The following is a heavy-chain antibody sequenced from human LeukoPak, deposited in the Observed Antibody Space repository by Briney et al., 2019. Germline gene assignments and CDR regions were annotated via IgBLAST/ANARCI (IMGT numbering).Heavy chain of an antibody. CDR3: ATMALYCTNGVCPYYFDY. Sequence: SVTVSCKLSGYTLTELSMHWVRQAPGNGREWIGGFDPEDGETIYAQKFQGRVTMTEDTSTDTAYMELSSLRSEDTAVYYCATMALYCTNGVCPYYFDYWGQGILVTVSS. D-gene: IGHD2-8*01. CDR2: FDPEDGET. CDR1: GYTLTELS. V-gene: IGHV1-24*01. J-gene: IGHJ4*02.